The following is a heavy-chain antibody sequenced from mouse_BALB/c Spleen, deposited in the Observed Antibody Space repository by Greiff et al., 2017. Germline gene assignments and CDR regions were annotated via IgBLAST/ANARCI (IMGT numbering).Heavy chain of an antibody. J-gene: IGHJ1*01. CDR1: GFTFSDYY. V-gene: IGHV5-4*02. CDR2: ISDGGSYT. CDR3: ARETHRYFDV. Sequence: EVKLMESGGGLVKPGGSLKLSCAASGFTFSDYYMYWVRQTPEKRLEWVATISDGGSYTYYPDSVKGRFTISRDNAKNNLYLQMSSLKSEDTAMYYCARETHRYFDVWGAGTTVTVSS.